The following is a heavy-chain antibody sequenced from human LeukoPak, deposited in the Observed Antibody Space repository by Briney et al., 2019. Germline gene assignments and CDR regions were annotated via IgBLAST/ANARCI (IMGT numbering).Heavy chain of an antibody. D-gene: IGHD4-17*01. V-gene: IGHV4-59*01. CDR3: ARKVTVTTPFDY. J-gene: IGHJ4*02. CDR1: GGSISSYY. Sequence: PSETLSLTCTVSGGSISSYYWSWIRQPPGKGLEWIGYIYYSGSTNYNPSLKSRVTISVDTSKNQFSLKLSSVTAADTAVYYCARKVTVTTPFDYWGQGTLVTVSS. CDR2: IYYSGST.